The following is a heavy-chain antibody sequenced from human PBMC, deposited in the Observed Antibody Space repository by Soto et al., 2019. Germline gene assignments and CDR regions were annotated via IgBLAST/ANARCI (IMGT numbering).Heavy chain of an antibody. D-gene: IGHD3-22*01. J-gene: IGHJ4*02. Sequence: QVRLVQSGAEVKKTESSVKVSLGASGTTFSRVAIGWVRQAPGQGLEWMGGIILPFGTPNYAQKFQGRVTISADESMTTVYMELRGLRSRDTAVYYCVRGPDYEGYFDYWGQGTLVTVSS. CDR1: GTTFSRVA. CDR3: VRGPDYEGYFDY. CDR2: IILPFGTP. V-gene: IGHV1-69*12.